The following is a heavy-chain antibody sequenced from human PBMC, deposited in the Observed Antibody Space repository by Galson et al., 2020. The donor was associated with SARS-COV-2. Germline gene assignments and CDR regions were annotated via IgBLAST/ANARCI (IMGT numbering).Heavy chain of an antibody. D-gene: IGHD3-3*01. V-gene: IGHV5-51*01. Sequence: GESLKISCQGSGYSFTSYWIGWVRQMPGKGLEWMGIIYPGDSDTRYSPSFQGQVTISADKSNSTAYLQWSSLKASDTAMYYCARHEIREEDPFYYFDYWGQGTLVTVSS. J-gene: IGHJ4*02. CDR1: GYSFTSYW. CDR3: ARHEIREEDPFYYFDY. CDR2: IYPGDSDT.